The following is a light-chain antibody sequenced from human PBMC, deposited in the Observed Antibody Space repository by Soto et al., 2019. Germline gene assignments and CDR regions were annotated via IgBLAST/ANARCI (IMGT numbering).Light chain of an antibody. CDR2: GAS. J-gene: IGKJ1*01. CDR3: QQYDTWPRT. Sequence: EIVMTQSPATLSLSPGERATVSCRASQSVSSDLAWYQQRPGQAPRLLIYGASTRATGIPARFSGSGSGTEFTLTISSLQPEDFAVYYCQQYDTWPRTFGQGTKVDIK. CDR1: QSVSSD. V-gene: IGKV3-15*01.